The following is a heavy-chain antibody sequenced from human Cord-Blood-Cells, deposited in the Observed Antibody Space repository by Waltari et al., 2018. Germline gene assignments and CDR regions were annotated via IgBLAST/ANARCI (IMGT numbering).Heavy chain of an antibody. CDR3: ARMDSSSSFDY. J-gene: IGHJ4*02. D-gene: IGHD6-6*01. Sequence: QVTLKESGPALVTPTQTLTLTCTFSGFSLSTSGMRVSWIRQPPGKALEWLARIDWDDDKFYRTSLKTRLTSSKDTSKNQVVLTMTNMDPVDTATYYCARMDSSSSFDYWGQGTLVTVSS. CDR1: GFSLSTSGMR. CDR2: IDWDDDK. V-gene: IGHV2-70*04.